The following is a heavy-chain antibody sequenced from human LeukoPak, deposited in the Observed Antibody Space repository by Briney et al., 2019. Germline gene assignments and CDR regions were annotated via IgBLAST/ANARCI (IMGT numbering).Heavy chain of an antibody. V-gene: IGHV3-23*01. CDR2: IGNNGGGI. Sequence: GGSLRLSCAASGFTFSTYTMYWVRHPPGKRLEWVSIIGNNGGGIHYADSVKGRFTISRDNSKNTLYLQMNSLRAEDTAVYYCAKGAYNWNYGYYFDYWGQGTLVTVSS. CDR3: AKGAYNWNYGYYFDY. CDR1: GFTFSTYT. D-gene: IGHD1-7*01. J-gene: IGHJ4*02.